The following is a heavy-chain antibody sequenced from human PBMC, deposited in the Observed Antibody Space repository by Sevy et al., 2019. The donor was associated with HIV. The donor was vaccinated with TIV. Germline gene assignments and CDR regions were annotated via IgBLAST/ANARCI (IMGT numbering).Heavy chain of an antibody. Sequence: GGSLRLSCAASGFTFSSYSMNWVHQAPGKGLEWVSYISSSSSTIYYADSVKGRFTISRDNAKNSLYLQMNSLRAEDTAVYYCAAEYCSSTSCYAGYYYGMDVWGQGTTVTVSS. D-gene: IGHD2-2*01. CDR3: AAEYCSSTSCYAGYYYGMDV. J-gene: IGHJ6*02. V-gene: IGHV3-48*01. CDR1: GFTFSSYS. CDR2: ISSSSSTI.